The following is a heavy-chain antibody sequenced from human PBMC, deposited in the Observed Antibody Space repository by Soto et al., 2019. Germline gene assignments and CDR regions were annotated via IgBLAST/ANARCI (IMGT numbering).Heavy chain of an antibody. CDR3: ASSRYYGGNSFPYDYGMDV. CDR1: GGTFSSYA. J-gene: IGHJ6*02. CDR2: IIPIFGTA. Sequence: QVQLVQSGAAVKKPGSSVKVSCKASGGTFSSYAISWVRQAPGQGLEWMGGIIPIFGTANYAQKFQGRVTITADESTSTAYMELSSLRSEDTAVYYCASSRYYGGNSFPYDYGMDVWGQGTTVTFSS. D-gene: IGHD4-17*01. V-gene: IGHV1-69*01.